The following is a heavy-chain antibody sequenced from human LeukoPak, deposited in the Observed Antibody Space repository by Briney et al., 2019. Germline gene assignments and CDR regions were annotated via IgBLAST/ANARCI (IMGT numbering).Heavy chain of an antibody. V-gene: IGHV1-2*02. CDR2: INPNSGGT. CDR3: ARDYGDYEPGRHHYYYYYMDV. Sequence: ASVKVSCKASGYTFTGYYMHWVRQAPGQGLEWMGWINPNSGGTNYAQKFQGRVTMTRDTSISTAYMELSRLRSDDTAVYYCARDYGDYEPGRHHYYYYYMDVWGKGTTVTVSS. J-gene: IGHJ6*03. CDR1: GYTFTGYY. D-gene: IGHD4-17*01.